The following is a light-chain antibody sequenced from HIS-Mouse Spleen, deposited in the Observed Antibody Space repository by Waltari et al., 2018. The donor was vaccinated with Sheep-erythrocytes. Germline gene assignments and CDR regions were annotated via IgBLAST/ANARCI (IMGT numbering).Light chain of an antibody. V-gene: IGLV3-1*01. CDR1: KLGDKY. Sequence: SYELTQPPSVSVSPGQTASITCSGDKLGDKYACWYQQKPGQSPVLVIYQDSKRPSGIPERFSGSKSGNTAFLTISGLQAEDEADYYCCSYAGSYNHVFATGTKVTVL. CDR2: QDS. CDR3: CSYAGSYNHV. J-gene: IGLJ1*01.